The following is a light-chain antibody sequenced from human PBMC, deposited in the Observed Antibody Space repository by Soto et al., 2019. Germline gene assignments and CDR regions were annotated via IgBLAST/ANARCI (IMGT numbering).Light chain of an antibody. V-gene: IGKV3-11*01. CDR2: DAS. CDR3: QHRSNWPA. Sequence: EIVLTQSPATMSLSPGERATLSCRTSQSVSRNLAWYQQKPGQAPRLLIYDASQRATGIAARFSGSGSGTDFTITISSLEPEYFALYYCQHRSNWPAFGGGTKVEIK. J-gene: IGKJ4*01. CDR1: QSVSRN.